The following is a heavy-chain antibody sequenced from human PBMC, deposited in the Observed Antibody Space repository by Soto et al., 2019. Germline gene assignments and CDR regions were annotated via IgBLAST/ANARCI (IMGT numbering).Heavy chain of an antibody. J-gene: IGHJ3*01. Sequence: EVQLLESGGGLLQAGGSLRLSCAASGFTFSRYAMNWVRQAPGKGLEWVATISGTGYNTYYSDSVRGRFTISRDNFKDTLYLQVNRLSAEDTAMYYCGKLTGDFDFWRGRAFDVWGRGTMVTVSP. D-gene: IGHD3-3*01. V-gene: IGHV3-23*01. CDR2: ISGTGYNT. CDR3: GKLTGDFDFWRGRAFDV. CDR1: GFTFSRYA.